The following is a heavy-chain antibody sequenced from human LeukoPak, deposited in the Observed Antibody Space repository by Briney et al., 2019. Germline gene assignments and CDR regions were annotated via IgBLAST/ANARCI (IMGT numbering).Heavy chain of an antibody. V-gene: IGHV4-59*01. CDR3: ARARYSSGWYRANWFDP. D-gene: IGHD6-19*01. CDR2: IYYSGST. J-gene: IGHJ5*02. CDR1: GGSISSYY. Sequence: SETLSLTCTVSGGSISSYYWSWIRQPPGKGLEWIGYIYYSGSTNYNPSLKSRVTISVDTSKNQFSLKLSSVTAADTAVHYCARARYSSGWYRANWFDPWGQGTLVTVSS.